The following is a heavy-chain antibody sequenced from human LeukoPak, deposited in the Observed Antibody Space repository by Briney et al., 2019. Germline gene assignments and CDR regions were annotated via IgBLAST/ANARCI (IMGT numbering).Heavy chain of an antibody. CDR1: GGSISSGGYS. V-gene: IGHV4-30-2*01. Sequence: SQTLSLTCAVSGGSISSGGYSWSWIRQPPGKGLEWIGYIYHSGSTYYNPSLKSRVTISVDRSKNQFSLKLSSVTAADTAVYYCARIWITGALGMDVWGQGTTVTVSS. CDR3: ARIWITGALGMDV. CDR2: IYHSGST. J-gene: IGHJ6*02. D-gene: IGHD1-20*01.